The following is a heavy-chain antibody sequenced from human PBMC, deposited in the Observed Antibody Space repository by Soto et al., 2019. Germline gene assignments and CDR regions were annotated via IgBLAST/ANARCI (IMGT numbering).Heavy chain of an antibody. CDR3: ARGINYYDSGDDAFEI. J-gene: IGHJ3*02. CDR1: GYTFTSYD. CDR2: MNPNSGNT. D-gene: IGHD3-10*01. V-gene: IGHV1-8*01. Sequence: QVQLVQSGAEVKKPGASVKVSCKASGYTFTSYDINWVRQATGQGLEWMGWMNPNSGNTGYAQKFQGRVTMTRNTTISTAYTELSSLRSEDTAVYYCARGINYYDSGDDAFEIWGQGTMVTVSS.